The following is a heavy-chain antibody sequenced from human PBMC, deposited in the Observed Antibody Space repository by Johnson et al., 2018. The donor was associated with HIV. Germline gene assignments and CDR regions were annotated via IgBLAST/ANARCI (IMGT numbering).Heavy chain of an antibody. J-gene: IGHJ3*02. Sequence: QVQLVESGGGVVQPGRSLRLSCAASEFSFSTYALHWVRQAPGEGLEWVAVISYDGVNKYYADSVKGRFTVSRDNSKNTLYLQMNSLRPEDTAVYYCARGGEGSWELPTTNAFDIWGQGTMVIVSS. V-gene: IGHV3-30*14. CDR2: ISYDGVNK. CDR1: EFSFSTYA. CDR3: ARGGEGSWELPTTNAFDI. D-gene: IGHD1-26*01.